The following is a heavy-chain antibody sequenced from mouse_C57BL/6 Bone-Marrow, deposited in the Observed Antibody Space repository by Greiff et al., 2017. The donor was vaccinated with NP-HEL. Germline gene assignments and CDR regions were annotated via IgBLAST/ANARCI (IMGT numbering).Heavy chain of an antibody. J-gene: IGHJ2*01. Sequence: EVQLVESGPGLVKPSQSLSLTCSVTGYSITSGYYWNWIRQFPGNKLEWMGYISYDGSNNYNPSLKNRISITRDTSKNQFFLKLNSVTTEDTATYYCAMNYGGDYWGQGTTLTVSS. D-gene: IGHD1-1*01. CDR1: GYSITSGYY. V-gene: IGHV3-6*01. CDR3: AMNYGGDY. CDR2: ISYDGSN.